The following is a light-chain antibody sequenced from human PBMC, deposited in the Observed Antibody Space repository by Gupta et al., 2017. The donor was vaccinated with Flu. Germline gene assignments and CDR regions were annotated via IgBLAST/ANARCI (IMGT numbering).Light chain of an antibody. Sequence: AIPMTHSPSSLSASVGDRVTITCRASQGIRNDLGWYQQKPGTAPELLIYSASSLQSGVPSRFSGSGSGTDFTLTISSLQPEDFATYYCLQDYNYPWTFGQGTKVEIK. V-gene: IGKV1-6*01. CDR3: LQDYNYPWT. CDR1: QGIRND. J-gene: IGKJ1*01. CDR2: SAS.